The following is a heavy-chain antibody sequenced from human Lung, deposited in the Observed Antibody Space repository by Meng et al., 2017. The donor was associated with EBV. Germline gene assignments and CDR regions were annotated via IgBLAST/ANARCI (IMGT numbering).Heavy chain of an antibody. V-gene: IGHV3-23*01. Sequence: KLLGSGGGLVQPWGSLRLSCAASGFTFSSYAMSWVRQAPGKGLEWVSAISGSGGSTYYADSVKGRFTISRDNSKNTLYLQMNSLRAEDTAVYYCAKEVGAPYYFDYWGQGTLVTVSS. CDR1: GFTFSSYA. J-gene: IGHJ4*02. D-gene: IGHD1-26*01. CDR2: ISGSGGST. CDR3: AKEVGAPYYFDY.